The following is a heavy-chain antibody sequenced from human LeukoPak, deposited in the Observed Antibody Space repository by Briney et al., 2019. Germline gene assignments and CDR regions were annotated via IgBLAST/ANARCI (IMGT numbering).Heavy chain of an antibody. CDR1: GGSINSYH. D-gene: IGHD3-10*01. CDR2: IHYTGST. CDR3: ARGGYYGSGNDFRFDP. J-gene: IGHJ5*02. V-gene: IGHV4-59*01. Sequence: SETLSLTCTVSGGSINSYHWSWIRQPPGKGLECIGYIHYTGSTNYNPSLKSRVTISVDTSKSQFSLKLSSVTAADTAIYYCARGGYYGSGNDFRFDPWGQGTLVTVSS.